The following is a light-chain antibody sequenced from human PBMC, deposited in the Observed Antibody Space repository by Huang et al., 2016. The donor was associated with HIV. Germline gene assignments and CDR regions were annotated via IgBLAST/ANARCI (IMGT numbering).Light chain of an antibody. CDR1: QSVSSN. V-gene: IGKV3-15*01. J-gene: IGKJ3*01. Sequence: EIVMTQSPATLSVSPGERATLSCRASQSVSSNLAWYQQKPGQAPRLLIYGASTRAIGIPARFSCSGSGTEFTLTISSLQSEDFAVYYCQQNNNWPPLFTFGPGTKVDIK. CDR3: QQNNNWPPLFT. CDR2: GAS.